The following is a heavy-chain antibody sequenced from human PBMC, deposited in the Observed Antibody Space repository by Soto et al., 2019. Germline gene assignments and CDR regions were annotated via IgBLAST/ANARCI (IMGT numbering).Heavy chain of an antibody. Sequence: SQTLSLTCVISGDSVSSNGAAWNWIRQSTSRGLEWLGRTYYRSQWYSDYAVSVKSRILINPDTLKNQFSLQLNSVTPDDTAVYYCAREARGSSFDYWGLGTLVTVSS. V-gene: IGHV6-1*01. CDR1: GDSVSSNGAA. D-gene: IGHD6-13*01. CDR2: TYYRSQWYS. J-gene: IGHJ4*02. CDR3: AREARGSSFDY.